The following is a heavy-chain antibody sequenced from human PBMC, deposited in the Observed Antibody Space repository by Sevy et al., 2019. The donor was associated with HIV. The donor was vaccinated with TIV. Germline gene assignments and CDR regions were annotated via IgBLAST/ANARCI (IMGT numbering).Heavy chain of an antibody. CDR2: IIPLFGTT. V-gene: IGHV1-69*13. D-gene: IGHD3-22*01. CDR3: ARYYDTSGYPWFDP. Sequence: ASVKVSCRASGETYSSYAISWVRQAPGQGLEWMGVIIPLFGTTNYAQNFQGRVTITADDSTSTAYMELSSLSSEDTAVYYCARYYDTSGYPWFDPWGQGTLVTVSS. J-gene: IGHJ5*02. CDR1: GETYSSYA.